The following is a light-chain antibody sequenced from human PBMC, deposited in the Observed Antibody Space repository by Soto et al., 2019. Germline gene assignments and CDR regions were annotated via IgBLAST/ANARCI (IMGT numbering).Light chain of an antibody. CDR1: QSVSSS. Sequence: EIVLTQSPAILSLSPGERATLSCRASQSVSSSLAWYQHKPGQAPRLLIYDTSNRATDIPPRFSGSGSGTDFTLTISSLEPEDFAVYYCQQRTNWRITFGQGTRLDIK. V-gene: IGKV3-11*01. J-gene: IGKJ5*01. CDR3: QQRTNWRIT. CDR2: DTS.